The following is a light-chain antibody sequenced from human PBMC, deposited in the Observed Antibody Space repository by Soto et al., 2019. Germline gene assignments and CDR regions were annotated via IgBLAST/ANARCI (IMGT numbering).Light chain of an antibody. V-gene: IGKV3-20*01. J-gene: IGKJ3*01. CDR3: QQYCSSPLFT. Sequence: EIVLTQSPATLSLSPGERATLSCRASQSVSSSYLAWYQQKPGQAPRLLIYGASSRATGIPDRFSGSGSGTDYTLTISRLQPEDFAVSYCQQYCSSPLFTFGPGTKVDIK. CDR2: GAS. CDR1: QSVSSSY.